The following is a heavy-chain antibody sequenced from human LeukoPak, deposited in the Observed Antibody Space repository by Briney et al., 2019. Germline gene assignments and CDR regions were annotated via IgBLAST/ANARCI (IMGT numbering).Heavy chain of an antibody. V-gene: IGHV5-51*01. D-gene: IGHD6-19*01. J-gene: IGHJ3*02. CDR2: IYPGDSDT. Sequence: PGESLKISCKGSGYSFTSYWIGWVRPMPGKGLEWMGIIYPGDSDTRYSPSFQGQVTISADKSISTAYLQWSSLKASDTAMYYCARRVAVAGAPLDAFDIWGQGTMVTVSS. CDR1: GYSFTSYW. CDR3: ARRVAVAGAPLDAFDI.